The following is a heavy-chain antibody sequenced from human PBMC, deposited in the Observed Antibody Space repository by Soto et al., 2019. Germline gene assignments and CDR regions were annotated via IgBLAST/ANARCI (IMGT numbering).Heavy chain of an antibody. J-gene: IGHJ6*02. CDR2: IIPIFGTA. V-gene: IGHV1-69*13. CDR1: GVTFSSYA. CDR3: ARTTIFGVVIIAAHYYYGMDV. Sequence: GASVKVSCKASGVTFSSYAISWVRQAPGQGLEWMGGIIPIFGTANYAQKFQGRVTITADESTSTAYMELSSLRSEDTAVYYCARTTIFGVVIIAAHYYYGMDVRGQGTTVTVSS. D-gene: IGHD3-3*01.